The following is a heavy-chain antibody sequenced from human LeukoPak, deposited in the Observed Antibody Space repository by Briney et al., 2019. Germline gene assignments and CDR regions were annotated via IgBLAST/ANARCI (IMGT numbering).Heavy chain of an antibody. Sequence: SQTLSLTCAISGDSVSSNSAAWNWIRQSPSRGLEWLGRTYYRSKWYNDYAVSVKSRITINPDTSKNQFSLQLNSVTPEDTAVYYCARVYLTGSYDILGNWFDPWGQGTLVTVSS. J-gene: IGHJ5*02. D-gene: IGHD3-9*01. CDR2: TYYRSKWYN. CDR1: GDSVSSNSAA. V-gene: IGHV6-1*01. CDR3: ARVYLTGSYDILGNWFDP.